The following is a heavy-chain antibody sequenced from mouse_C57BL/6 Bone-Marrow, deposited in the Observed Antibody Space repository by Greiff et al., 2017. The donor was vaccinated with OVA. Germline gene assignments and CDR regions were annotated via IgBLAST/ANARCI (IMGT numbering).Heavy chain of an antibody. V-gene: IGHV1-64*01. J-gene: IGHJ4*01. CDR2: IHPNSGST. CDR3: AYYGSSPRAMDY. Sequence: QVQLQQPGAELVKPGASVKLSCKASGYTFTSYWMHWVKQRPGQGLEWIGMIHPNSGSTNYNEKFKSKATLTVDKSSSTACMQLSSLTSEDSAVYYCAYYGSSPRAMDYWGQGTSVTVSS. CDR1: GYTFTSYW. D-gene: IGHD1-1*01.